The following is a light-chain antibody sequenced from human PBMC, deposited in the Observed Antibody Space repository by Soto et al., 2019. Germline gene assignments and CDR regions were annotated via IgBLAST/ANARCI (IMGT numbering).Light chain of an antibody. CDR1: SSDVGSYNR. CDR2: EVS. V-gene: IGLV2-18*02. CDR3: SSYTRSSTFVV. J-gene: IGLJ2*01. Sequence: QSALTQPPSVSGSPGQSVTLSCTGTSSDVGSYNRVSWYQQPPGTAPKLMIYEVSNRPSGVPDRFSGSKSGNTASLTISGLQAEDEADYYCSSYTRSSTFVVFGGGTQLTVL.